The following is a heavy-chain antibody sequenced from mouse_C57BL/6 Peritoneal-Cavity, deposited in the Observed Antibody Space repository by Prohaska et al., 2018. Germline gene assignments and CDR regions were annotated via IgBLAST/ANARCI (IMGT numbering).Heavy chain of an antibody. CDR2: IDPSDSYT. CDR1: GYTFTSYW. D-gene: IGHD1-1*01. J-gene: IGHJ4*01. Sequence: QVQLQQPGAELVMPGASVKLSCKASGYTFTSYWLHRVKQRPGQGLEWIGEIDPSDSYTNYNQKFKGKATLNVDKSSSTAYMQLSSLKSEDSAVYYWARYTGLLSYAMDYGGQGTAVTVSS. CDR3: ARYTGLLSYAMDY. V-gene: IGHV1-69*01.